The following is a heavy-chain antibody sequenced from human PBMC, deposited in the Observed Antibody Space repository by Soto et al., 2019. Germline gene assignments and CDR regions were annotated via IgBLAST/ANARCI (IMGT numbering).Heavy chain of an antibody. CDR1: GFTFSSYW. D-gene: IGHD6-13*01. J-gene: IGHJ5*02. CDR2: IKQDGSEK. CDR3: ARAEEISSWSRWFDP. Sequence: EVQLVESGGGLVQPGGSLRLSCAASGFTFSSYWMSWVRQAPGKGLEWVANIKQDGSEKYYVDSVKGRFTISRDDAKNSLYLQMNSLRAEDTAVYYCARAEEISSWSRWFDPWGQGTLVTVSS. V-gene: IGHV3-7*03.